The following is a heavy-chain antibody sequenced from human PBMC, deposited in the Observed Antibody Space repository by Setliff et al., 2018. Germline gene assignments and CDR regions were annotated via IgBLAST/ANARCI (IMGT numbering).Heavy chain of an antibody. CDR2: IYPADSDT. V-gene: IGHV5-51*01. CDR1: GYSFSNFW. CDR3: ARRAYISSAWFFDS. D-gene: IGHD6-19*01. Sequence: GESLKISCKGSGYSFSNFWIGWVRQMPGKGLEWMGIIYPADSDTRDSPSFQGQVTMSADKSISTAYLQWSSLKSSDTAMYYCARRAYISSAWFFDSWGQGTLVTVST. J-gene: IGHJ4*02.